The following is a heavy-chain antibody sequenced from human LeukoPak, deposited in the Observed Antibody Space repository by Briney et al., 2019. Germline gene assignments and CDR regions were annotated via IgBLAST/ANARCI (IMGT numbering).Heavy chain of an antibody. CDR3: AKEKETIVVVPAAAYYYYYYMDV. CDR1: GYTFTGYY. CDR2: INPNSGGT. Sequence: EASVKVSCKASGYTFTGYYMHWVRQAPGQGLEWMGWINPNSGGTNYAQKFQGRVTMTRDTSTSTAYMELSRLRSDDTAVYYCAKEKETIVVVPAAAYYYYYYMDVWGKGTTVTVSS. V-gene: IGHV1-2*02. J-gene: IGHJ6*03. D-gene: IGHD2-2*01.